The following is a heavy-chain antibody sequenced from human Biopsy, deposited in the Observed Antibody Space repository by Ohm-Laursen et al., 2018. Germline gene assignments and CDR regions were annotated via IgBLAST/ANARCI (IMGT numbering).Heavy chain of an antibody. CDR2: LHDRGVT. V-gene: IGHV3-53*01. CDR3: AKGWREEHYYAMDV. CDR1: GITVNDHY. J-gene: IGHJ6*02. Sequence: GSLRLSCAASGITVNDHYMSWVRQAPGKGLEWVSSLHDRGVTYYADSAKGRFTISGDNSKNTLYLQMNGLRANDTAVYYCAKGWREEHYYAMDVWGQGTTVTVSS.